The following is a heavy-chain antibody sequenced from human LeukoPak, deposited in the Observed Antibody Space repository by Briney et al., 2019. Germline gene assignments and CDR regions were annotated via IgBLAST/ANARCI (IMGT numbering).Heavy chain of an antibody. V-gene: IGHV4-38-2*02. Sequence: SETLSLTCTVSGYSISSGYFWGWMRQPPGKGLEWIGSIYQSETAHYNPSLKSRVTISVDTSKNQFSLKLRSVMAADTAVYYCARDGGYWGQGTLVTVSS. CDR2: IYQSETA. CDR3: ARDGGY. J-gene: IGHJ4*02. D-gene: IGHD3-10*01. CDR1: GYSISSGYF.